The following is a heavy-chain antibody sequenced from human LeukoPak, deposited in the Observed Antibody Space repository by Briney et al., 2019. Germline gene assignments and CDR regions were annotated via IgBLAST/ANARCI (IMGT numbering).Heavy chain of an antibody. CDR1: GGSFSGYY. CDR2: INHSGST. J-gene: IGHJ4*02. V-gene: IGHV4-34*01. CDR3: ASREISSSWYY. D-gene: IGHD6-13*01. Sequence: SETLSLTCAVYGGSFSGYYWSWIRQPPGKGLEWIGEINHSGSTNYNPSLKRRVTISVDTSKNQFSLKLSSVTAADTAVYYCASREISSSWYYWGQGTLVTVSS.